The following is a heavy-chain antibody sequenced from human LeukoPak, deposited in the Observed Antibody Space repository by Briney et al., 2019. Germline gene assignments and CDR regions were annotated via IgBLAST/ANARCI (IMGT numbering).Heavy chain of an antibody. D-gene: IGHD6-6*01. Sequence: PGGSLRLSCAASGFTFSSYSMNWVRQAPGKGLEWVSSISSSSYIYYADSVKGRFTISRDNAKNSLYLQMNSLRAEDTAVYYCARDGRIAARPSSTRYYYGMDVWGQGTTVTVSS. CDR2: ISSSSYI. CDR3: ARDGRIAARPSSTRYYYGMDV. J-gene: IGHJ6*02. CDR1: GFTFSSYS. V-gene: IGHV3-21*01.